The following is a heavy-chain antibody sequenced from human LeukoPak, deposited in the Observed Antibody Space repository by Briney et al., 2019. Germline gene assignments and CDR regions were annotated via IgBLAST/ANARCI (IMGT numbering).Heavy chain of an antibody. D-gene: IGHD3-22*01. CDR3: AASPYYYDSSDHSHDAFDI. J-gene: IGHJ3*02. CDR2: ISGSGGST. CDR1: GFTFSSYA. V-gene: IGHV3-23*01. Sequence: GGSLRLSCAASGFTFSSYAMSWVRQAPGKGLEWVSAISGSGGSTYYADSVKGRFTISRDNSKNTLYLQMNSLRAEDTAVYYCAASPYYYDSSDHSHDAFDIWGQGTMVTVSS.